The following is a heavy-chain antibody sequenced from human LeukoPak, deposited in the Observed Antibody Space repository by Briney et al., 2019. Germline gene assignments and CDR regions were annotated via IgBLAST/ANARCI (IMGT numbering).Heavy chain of an antibody. CDR3: ARGQIAAAGPDYYYYGMDV. CDR2: INPSGGST. Sequence: ASVKVSCKASGYTFTNYYIHWVRQAPGQGLEWMGIINPSGGSTSYSQKFQGRVTMTRDTSTTTVYMELSSLRSEDTAVYYCARGQIAAAGPDYYYYGMDVWGQGTTVTVSS. V-gene: IGHV1-46*01. D-gene: IGHD6-13*01. CDR1: GYTFTNYY. J-gene: IGHJ6*02.